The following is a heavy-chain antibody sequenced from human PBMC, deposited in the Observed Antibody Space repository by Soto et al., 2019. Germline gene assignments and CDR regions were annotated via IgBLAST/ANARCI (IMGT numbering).Heavy chain of an antibody. CDR2: ISAYNGNT. CDR1: GYTFTSYG. CDR3: ARHSSSSIGCFDP. D-gene: IGHD6-6*01. J-gene: IGHJ5*02. V-gene: IGHV1-18*01. Sequence: ASVKFSCKASGYTFTSYGISWVRQAPGQVLECMVWISAYNGNTNYXXKLQGRVXXTTDTSTSTAXMELRXLRSDDTAVYYCARHSSSSIGCFDPWCQGTLVTVSS.